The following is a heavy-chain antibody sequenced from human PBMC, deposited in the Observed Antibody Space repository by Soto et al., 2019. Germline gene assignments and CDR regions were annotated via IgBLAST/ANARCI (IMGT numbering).Heavy chain of an antibody. CDR2: IYWDDDQ. D-gene: IGHD1-1*01. V-gene: IGHV2-5*02. CDR1: GFSLRTYGGG. Sequence: SGPTLVNPTQTLTLTCIFSGFSLRTYGGGVGWIRQPPGKALEWLALIYWDDDQRYNPSLETRLTITKDTSKTPVILIITAMDPVDTATYYFAHRHLYTHNHVGFDAWGQVALVTVSS. CDR3: AHRHLYTHNHVGFDA. J-gene: IGHJ5*02.